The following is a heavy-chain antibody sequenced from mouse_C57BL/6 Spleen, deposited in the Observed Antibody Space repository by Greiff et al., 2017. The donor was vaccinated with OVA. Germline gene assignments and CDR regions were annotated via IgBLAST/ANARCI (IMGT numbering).Heavy chain of an antibody. CDR1: GYTFTSYW. J-gene: IGHJ4*01. Sequence: QVQLQQPGAELVKPGASVKMSCKASGYTFTSYWITWVKQRPGQGLEWIGDIYPGSGSTNYNEKFKSKATLTVDTSSSTAYMQLSSLTSEDSAVYHCARGDYGSYYAMDYWGQGTSVTVSS. D-gene: IGHD1-1*01. V-gene: IGHV1-55*01. CDR2: IYPGSGST. CDR3: ARGDYGSYYAMDY.